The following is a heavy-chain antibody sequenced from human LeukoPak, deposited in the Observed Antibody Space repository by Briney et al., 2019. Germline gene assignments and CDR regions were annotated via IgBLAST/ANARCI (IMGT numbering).Heavy chain of an antibody. J-gene: IGHJ3*01. Sequence: QPGGSLRLSCATSGFAFSTYTTGWVRQAPGKGLEWVSSFSCGGGGAFYADSVKGRFTISRDNSKNTLYLQMNIHRVTDTAVYFCAKVQGELVHFEFWGQGTMVTV. CDR2: FSCGGGGA. CDR1: GFAFSTYT. CDR3: AKVQGELVHFEF. V-gene: IGHV3-23*01. D-gene: IGHD1-26*01.